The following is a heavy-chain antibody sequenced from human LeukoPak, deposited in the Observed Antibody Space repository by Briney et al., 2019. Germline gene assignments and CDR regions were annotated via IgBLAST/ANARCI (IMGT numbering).Heavy chain of an antibody. J-gene: IGHJ4*02. D-gene: IGHD6-6*01. Sequence: SETLSLTCTVSGGSISSSSYYWGWIRQPPGKGLEWIGSIYYSGSTYYNPSLKSRVTISVDTSKNQFSLKLSSVTAADTAVYYCARFDRGVHFDYWGQGTLVTVSS. V-gene: IGHV4-39*07. CDR1: GGSISSSSYY. CDR3: ARFDRGVHFDY. CDR2: IYYSGST.